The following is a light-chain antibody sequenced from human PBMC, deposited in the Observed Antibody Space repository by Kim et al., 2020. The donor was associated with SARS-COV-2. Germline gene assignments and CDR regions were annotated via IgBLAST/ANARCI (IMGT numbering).Light chain of an antibody. CDR3: QQYGSSPQT. CDR2: GAS. CDR1: QSLNFDD. V-gene: IGKV3-20*01. J-gene: IGKJ1*01. Sequence: SPGESATLSCRASQSLNFDDLAWFQHKPGQAPRLLIYGASNRAIGIPDRFSGSGSGTDFALTISRLEPEDFAVYYCQQYGSSPQTFGQGTKVDIK.